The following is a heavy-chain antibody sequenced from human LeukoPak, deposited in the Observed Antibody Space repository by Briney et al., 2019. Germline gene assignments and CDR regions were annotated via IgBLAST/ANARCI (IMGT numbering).Heavy chain of an antibody. Sequence: SETLSLTCTVSGGSISSGSYYWSWIRQPAGKGLEWIGRIYTSGSTNYNPSFKSRVTISVDTSKNQFSLKLSSVTAADTAVYYCARGGAGIAFYYYYMDVWGKGTTVTVSS. D-gene: IGHD6-13*01. CDR1: GGSISSGSYY. V-gene: IGHV4-61*02. CDR3: ARGGAGIAFYYYYMDV. J-gene: IGHJ6*03. CDR2: IYTSGST.